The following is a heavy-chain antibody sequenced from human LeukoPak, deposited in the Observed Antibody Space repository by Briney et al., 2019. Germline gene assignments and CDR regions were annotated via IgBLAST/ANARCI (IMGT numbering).Heavy chain of an antibody. D-gene: IGHD3-22*01. V-gene: IGHV3-30*18. CDR2: VSYDGSDK. J-gene: IGHJ6*03. CDR3: AKDWNYYDTSVPFYYYYMEV. CDR1: GFTFSVYG. Sequence: TGGSLRLSCAASGFTFSVYGMHWVRQAPGKGLEWVAVVSYDGSDKYYSDSVEGRFSISRDNSKNTVYLQMSSLRAEDTVVYFCAKDWNYYDTSVPFYYYYMEVWGKGTTVTVSS.